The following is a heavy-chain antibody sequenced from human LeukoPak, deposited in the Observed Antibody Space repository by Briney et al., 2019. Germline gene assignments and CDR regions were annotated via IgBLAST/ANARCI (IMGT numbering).Heavy chain of an antibody. CDR3: ARERPRSILRYGDAYFDY. CDR1: GFTFSSYR. V-gene: IGHV3-48*02. J-gene: IGHJ4*02. Sequence: PGGSLRLSCAASGFTFSSYRMNWVRQAPGKGLEWVSYISSSSSTIYYADSVKGRFTISRDNAKNSLYLQMNSLRDEDTAVYYCARERPRSILRYGDAYFDYWGQGTLVTVSS. D-gene: IGHD4-17*01. CDR2: ISSSSSTI.